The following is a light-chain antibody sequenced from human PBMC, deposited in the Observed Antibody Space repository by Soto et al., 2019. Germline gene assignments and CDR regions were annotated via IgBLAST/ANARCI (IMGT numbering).Light chain of an antibody. Sequence: DIVMTQSPLSLPVTPGEPASISCRSSQSLLQTNGNTYLDWYLQKPGQSPELLISLATNRASGVPDRFSGSGSGTDFTLKISRVEAEDVGVYYCMQAKQTPFTFGGGTKVDIX. J-gene: IGKJ4*01. CDR1: QSLLQTNGNTY. CDR3: MQAKQTPFT. CDR2: LAT. V-gene: IGKV2-28*01.